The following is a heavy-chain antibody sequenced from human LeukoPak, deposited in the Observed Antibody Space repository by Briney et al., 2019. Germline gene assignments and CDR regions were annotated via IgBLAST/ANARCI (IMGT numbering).Heavy chain of an antibody. J-gene: IGHJ4*02. CDR3: ARVSGYCDEDY. V-gene: IGHV1-2*02. CDR2: INPNSGGT. CDR1: GYTFTDYY. D-gene: IGHD4-17*01. Sequence: ASVKVSCKASGYTFTDYYMHWVRQAPGQGLEWMGWINPNSGGTNYAQKFQGRVTMTRDTSISTAYMELSRLRSDVTAVYYCARVSGYCDEDYCGQGTLVTVSS.